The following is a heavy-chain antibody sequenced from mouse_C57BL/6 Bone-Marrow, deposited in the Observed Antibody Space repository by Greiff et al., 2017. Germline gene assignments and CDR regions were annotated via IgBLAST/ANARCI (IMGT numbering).Heavy chain of an antibody. J-gene: IGHJ4*01. CDR1: GFTFSDFY. CDR2: SRNKANDYTT. V-gene: IGHV7-1*01. D-gene: IGHD2-3*01. CDR3: ARDSPYDGYYAMDY. Sequence: EVNVVESGGGLVQSGRSLRLSCATSGFTFSDFYMEWVRQAPGKGLEWIAASRNKANDYTTEYSASVKGRFIVSRDTSQSILYLQMNALRAEDTAIYYCARDSPYDGYYAMDYWGQGTSVTVSS.